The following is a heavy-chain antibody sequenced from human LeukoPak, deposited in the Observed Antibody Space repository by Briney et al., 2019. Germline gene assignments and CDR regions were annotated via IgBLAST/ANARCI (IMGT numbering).Heavy chain of an antibody. CDR1: GFTFSSYA. CDR2: ISGSGGST. V-gene: IGHV3-23*01. Sequence: GGFLRLSCAASGFTFSSYAISWVRQAPGKGLEWVSVISGSGGSTYYADSVKGRFTISRDNSKSTLYIQMNSLRAEDTAVYYCARAKPKNMVRGLIMRRESRYYFDYWGQGTLVTVSS. D-gene: IGHD3-10*01. J-gene: IGHJ4*02. CDR3: ARAKPKNMVRGLIMRRESRYYFDY.